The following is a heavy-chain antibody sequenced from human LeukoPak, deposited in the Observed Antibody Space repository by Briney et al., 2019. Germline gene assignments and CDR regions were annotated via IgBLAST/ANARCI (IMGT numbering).Heavy chain of an antibody. D-gene: IGHD1-26*01. V-gene: IGHV3-30*18. Sequence: PGASLRLSCAASGFTFSTYDVHWVRQAPGKGLEWVAVIIHDGSNKYYADSVKGRFTISRDNSKNTLYLQMNSLRAEDTAVYYCAKLREWELPDLFDYWGQGTLVTVSS. CDR1: GFTFSTYD. J-gene: IGHJ4*02. CDR2: IIHDGSNK. CDR3: AKLREWELPDLFDY.